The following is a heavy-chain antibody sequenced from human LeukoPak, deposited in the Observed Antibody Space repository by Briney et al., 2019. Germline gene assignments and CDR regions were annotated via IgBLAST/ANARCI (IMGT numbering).Heavy chain of an antibody. CDR3: VRLVGGDIDY. D-gene: IGHD5-12*01. CDR1: GGSFSGYY. V-gene: IGHV4-34*01. CDR2: INHSGST. J-gene: IGHJ4*02. Sequence: SETLSLTCAVYGGSFSGYYWSWIRQPPGKGLEWIGEINHSGSTNYNPSLKSRVTISVDTSKNQFSLKLSSVTAADTAVYYCVRLVGGDIDYWGQGTLVTVSS.